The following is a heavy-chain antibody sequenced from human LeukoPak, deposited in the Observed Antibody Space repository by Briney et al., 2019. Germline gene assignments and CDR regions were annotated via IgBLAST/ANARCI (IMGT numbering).Heavy chain of an antibody. J-gene: IGHJ6*03. CDR3: AKDHVRFVLAYYYYMDV. V-gene: IGHV3-30*18. CDR1: GFTFSSYG. Sequence: SGRSLRLSCAASGFTFSSYGMHWVRQAPGKGLEWVAVISYDGSNKYYADSVKGRFTISRDNSKNTLYLQMNSLRAEDTAVYYCAKDHVRFVLAYYYYMDVWGKGTTVTVSS. D-gene: IGHD2-21*01. CDR2: ISYDGSNK.